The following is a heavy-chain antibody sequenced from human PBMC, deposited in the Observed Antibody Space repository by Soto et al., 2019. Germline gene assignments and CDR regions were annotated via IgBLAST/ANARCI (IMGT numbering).Heavy chain of an antibody. D-gene: IGHD3-10*01. CDR1: GFTFTTYW. CDR2: IRQEGGAQ. CDR3: VRGGHGSGSYLGSS. J-gene: IGHJ5*02. V-gene: IGHV3-7*03. Sequence: EEQLVESGGGLAQPGGSLRLSCVASGFTFTTYWMSWVRQAPGKGLEWVANIRQEGGAQYYVDSVKGRFTSSRDNAKNSVYLQMDRLRVEDTAVYYCVRGGHGSGSYLGSSWGQGILVTVSS.